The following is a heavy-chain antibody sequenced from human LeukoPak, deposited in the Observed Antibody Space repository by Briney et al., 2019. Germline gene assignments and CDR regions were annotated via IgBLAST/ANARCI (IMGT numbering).Heavy chain of an antibody. CDR3: ARVALGYYDSSGYYYVSYYFDY. CDR2: IYSGGST. V-gene: IGHV3-53*01. CDR1: GFTVSSNY. D-gene: IGHD3-22*01. J-gene: IGHJ4*02. Sequence: GGSLRLSCAASGFTVSSNYMSWVRQAPGKELEWVSVIYSGGSTYYADSVKGRFTISRDNSKNTLYLQMNSLRAEDTAVYYCARVALGYYDSSGYYYVSYYFDYWGQGTLVTVSS.